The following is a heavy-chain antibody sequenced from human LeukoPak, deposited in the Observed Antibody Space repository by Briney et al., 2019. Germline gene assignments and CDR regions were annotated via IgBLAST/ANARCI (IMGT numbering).Heavy chain of an antibody. J-gene: IGHJ5*02. D-gene: IGHD5-18*01. Sequence: GRSLRLSCAASGFTFSSYAMHWVRQAPGKGLEWVAVISYDGSNKYYADSVKGRFTISRDNSKDTLYLQMNSLRAEDTAVYYCARDNVDAAMVTDSNWFDPWGQGTLVTVSS. CDR3: ARDNVDAAMVTDSNWFDP. CDR1: GFTFSSYA. CDR2: ISYDGSNK. V-gene: IGHV3-30-3*01.